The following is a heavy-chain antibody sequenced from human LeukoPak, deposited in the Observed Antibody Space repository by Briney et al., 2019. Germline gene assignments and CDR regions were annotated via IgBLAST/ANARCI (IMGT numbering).Heavy chain of an antibody. CDR3: ARAWITMVRGARLSMDV. CDR1: GGSISSYY. CDR2: IYYSGST. Sequence: SETLSLTCTVSGGSISSYYWSWIRQPPGKGLEWIGYIYYSGSTNYNPSLKSRVTISVDTSKNQFSLKLSSVTAAGTAVYYCARAWITMVRGARLSMDVWGQGTTVTVSS. V-gene: IGHV4-59*01. D-gene: IGHD3-10*01. J-gene: IGHJ6*02.